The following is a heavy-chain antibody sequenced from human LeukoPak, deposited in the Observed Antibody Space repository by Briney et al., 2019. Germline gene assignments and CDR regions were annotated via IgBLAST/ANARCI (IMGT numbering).Heavy chain of an antibody. CDR3: ARTNAFGN. CDR2: IYYAGTT. CDR1: GGSLSGDY. Sequence: SETLSLTCTVSGGSLSGDYWNWIRQPPGKGLEWIGYIYYAGTTDYSPSLKSRVTISLDMSKNQFSLKLRSVTAADTAVYYCARTNAFGNRGQGTMVTVSS. V-gene: IGHV4-59*01. J-gene: IGHJ3*02.